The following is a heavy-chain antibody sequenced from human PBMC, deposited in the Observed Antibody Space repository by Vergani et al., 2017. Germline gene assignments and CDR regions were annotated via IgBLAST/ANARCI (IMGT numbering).Heavy chain of an antibody. CDR3: ARVGTSSNRDYFDY. J-gene: IGHJ4*02. CDR1: GYTFPDYF. Sequence: QVQLVQSGAEVKKTGASVKVSCKASGYTFPDYFMHWVRQAPGQGLEWMGWINPNSGGTNYAQKFQGRVTMTRDTSISTAYMELSNLRSDDTAVYYCARVGTSSNRDYFDYWGQGTLVTVSS. D-gene: IGHD2-2*01. CDR2: INPNSGGT. V-gene: IGHV1-2*02.